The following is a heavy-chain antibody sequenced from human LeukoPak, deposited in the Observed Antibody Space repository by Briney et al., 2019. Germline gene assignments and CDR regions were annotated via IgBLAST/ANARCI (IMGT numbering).Heavy chain of an antibody. V-gene: IGHV3-11*06. D-gene: IGHD3-22*01. Sequence: GGSLRLSCAASGFTFSDSYMTWVRQAPGKGVEWVAYISGSGHDINYSDSVKGRFTISRDNAKNSLYLQMNSLRAEDTAVYYCARGITMIVVVTANPLFDYWGQGTLVTVSS. CDR1: GFTFSDSY. CDR3: ARGITMIVVVTANPLFDY. CDR2: ISGSGHDI. J-gene: IGHJ4*02.